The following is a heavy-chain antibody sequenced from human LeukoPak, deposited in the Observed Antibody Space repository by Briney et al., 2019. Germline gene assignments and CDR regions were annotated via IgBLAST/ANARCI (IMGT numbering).Heavy chain of an antibody. CDR2: ISGSGGST. J-gene: IGHJ6*04. CDR1: GFTFSSYA. Sequence: PGGSLRLSCAASGFTFSSYAMSWVRQAPGKGLEWVSAISGSGGSTYCADSVKGRFTISRDNPKNTLYLQMNSLRAEDTAVYYCAKVGYSSGWSSGYYYYYGMDVWGKGTTVTVSS. CDR3: AKVGYSSGWSSGYYYYYGMDV. V-gene: IGHV3-23*01. D-gene: IGHD6-19*01.